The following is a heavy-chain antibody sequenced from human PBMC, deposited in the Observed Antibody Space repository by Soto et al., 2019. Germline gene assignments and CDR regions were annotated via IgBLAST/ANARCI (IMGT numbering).Heavy chain of an antibody. CDR3: ARISIAVAGRYYFAY. V-gene: IGHV3-30*03. J-gene: IGHJ4*02. CDR2: ISYDGSNK. Sequence: ESGGGVVQPGRSLRLSCAASGFTFSSYGMHRVRQAPGKGLERVAVISYDGSNKYYADSVKGRFTISRDNSKNTLYLQMNSLRAEDTAVYYCARISIAVAGRYYFAYWGQGTLVTVSS. CDR1: GFTFSSYG. D-gene: IGHD6-19*01.